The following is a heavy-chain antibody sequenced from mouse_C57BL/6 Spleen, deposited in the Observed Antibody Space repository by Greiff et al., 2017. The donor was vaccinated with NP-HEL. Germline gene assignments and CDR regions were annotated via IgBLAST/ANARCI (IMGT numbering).Heavy chain of an antibody. CDR2: IDPSDSET. CDR1: GYTFTSYW. D-gene: IGHD2-1*01. CDR3: ARGSYYGNWYFDV. J-gene: IGHJ1*03. V-gene: IGHV1-52*01. Sequence: VQLQQPGAELVRPGSSVKLSCKASGYTFTSYWMHWVKQRPIQGLEWIGNIDPSDSETHYNQKFKDKATLTVDKSSSTAYMQLSSLTSEDSAVYYCARGSYYGNWYFDVWGTGTTVTVSS.